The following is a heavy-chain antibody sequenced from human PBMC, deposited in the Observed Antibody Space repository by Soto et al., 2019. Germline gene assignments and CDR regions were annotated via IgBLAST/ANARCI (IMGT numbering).Heavy chain of an antibody. CDR2: ISYDGNNK. D-gene: IGHD4-17*01. CDR1: GFTFSSYG. V-gene: IGHV3-30*18. CDR3: AKDHLETTVTTPSY. J-gene: IGHJ4*02. Sequence: LRLSCAASGFTFSSYGMHWVRQAPGKGLEWVAVISYDGNNKYYADSVKGRFTISRDNFKNTLYLQMDSLRAEDTAMYYCAKDHLETTVTTPSYWGQGTLVTVSS.